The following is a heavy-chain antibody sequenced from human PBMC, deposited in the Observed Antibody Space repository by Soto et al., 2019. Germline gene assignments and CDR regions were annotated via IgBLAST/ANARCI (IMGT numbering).Heavy chain of an antibody. CDR1: GYTFTNYA. D-gene: IGHD3-22*01. CDR3: ARALYYDSSGYHYYYCYGMDV. Sequence: ASVKVSCKASGYTFTNYAMHWVRQAPRQPLEWMEWINAGNGNTKYSQKCQGRVTITRDTSASTAYMELSSLRSEDTAVYYCARALYYDSSGYHYYYCYGMDVWGQGTTVTVSS. CDR2: INAGNGNT. V-gene: IGHV1-3*01. J-gene: IGHJ6*02.